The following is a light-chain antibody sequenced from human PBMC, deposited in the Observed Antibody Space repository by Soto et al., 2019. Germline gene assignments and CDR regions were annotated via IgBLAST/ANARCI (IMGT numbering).Light chain of an antibody. CDR1: QSISNW. CDR2: EAS. CDR3: QHYDSYPWT. Sequence: DIQMTQSPSTLSASVGDRVTITCRASQSISNWLAWYQQKPGKAPKLLIYEASSLQIGVPSRFSGTGSGTDFTLTISSLQPDDFATYYCQHYDSYPWTFGQGTKVEIK. J-gene: IGKJ1*01. V-gene: IGKV1-5*03.